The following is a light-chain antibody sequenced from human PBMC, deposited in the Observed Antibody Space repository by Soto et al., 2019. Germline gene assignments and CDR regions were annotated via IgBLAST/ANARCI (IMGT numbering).Light chain of an antibody. Sequence: KQVAQATRLESAGGGISKKNTCRASQSINTYLNWYQQKPGKAPKLLIYAASSLQSGVPSRFSGSGSGTDFTLTINSAQLEDFASRHSRLTYSIPLTVDGETEVDIK. V-gene: IGKV1-39*01. J-gene: IGKJ4*01. CDR3: RLTYSIPLT. CDR2: AAS. CDR1: QSINTY.